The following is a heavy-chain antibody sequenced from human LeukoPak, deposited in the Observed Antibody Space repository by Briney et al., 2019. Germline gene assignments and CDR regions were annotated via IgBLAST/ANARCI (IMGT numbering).Heavy chain of an antibody. CDR2: IKEDGSEK. Sequence: AGSLRLSCAASGFTFNSYWMSWVRQAPGKGLEWVGNIKEDGSEKLCVDSVKGRFTMSRDNAKSSVYLQMDSLRTEDTAVYYCARDEGATVTTFRFDYWGQGTLVTVSS. CDR3: ARDEGATVTTFRFDY. J-gene: IGHJ4*02. V-gene: IGHV3-7*01. CDR1: GFTFNSYW. D-gene: IGHD4-17*01.